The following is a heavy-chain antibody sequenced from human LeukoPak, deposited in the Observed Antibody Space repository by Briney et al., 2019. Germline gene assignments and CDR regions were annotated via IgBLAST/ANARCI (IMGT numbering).Heavy chain of an antibody. J-gene: IGHJ6*02. CDR1: GFTFDDYA. V-gene: IGHV3-9*01. CDR3: ARSSSTVSYYGMDV. D-gene: IGHD2-2*01. CDR2: ISWNSGSI. Sequence: GGSLRLSCAASGFTFDDYAMHWVRQAPGKGLEWVSGISWNSGSIGYADSVKGRFTISRDNAKNSLYLQMNSLRAEDTAVYYCARSSSTVSYYGMDVWGQGTTVTVSS.